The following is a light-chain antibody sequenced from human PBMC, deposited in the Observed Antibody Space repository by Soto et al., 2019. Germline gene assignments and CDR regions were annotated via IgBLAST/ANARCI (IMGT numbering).Light chain of an antibody. V-gene: IGKV3-11*01. Sequence: EIVLTQSPATLSLSPGQRATLSCRASQSVTFYLAWYQQKPGQAPRLLIYDTSNRATGIPARFSGSGSGTECTLTISSLEPGDFAVYYGQQRGTWPPTVGQGTKLEIK. CDR3: QQRGTWPPT. CDR2: DTS. CDR1: QSVTFY. J-gene: IGKJ2*01.